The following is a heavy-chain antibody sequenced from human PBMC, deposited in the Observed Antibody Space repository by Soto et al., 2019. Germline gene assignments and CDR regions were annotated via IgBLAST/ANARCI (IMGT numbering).Heavy chain of an antibody. CDR1: GYTFTSYA. V-gene: IGHV1-3*01. CDR3: ARDFMTTSDYFDY. D-gene: IGHD4-4*01. J-gene: IGHJ4*02. Sequence: GASVKVSCKASGYTFTSYAMHWVRQAPGQRLEWMGWINADNGNTKYAQKFQGRVTMTTDTSTSTAYMELRSLRSDDTAVYYCARDFMTTSDYFDYWGQGTLVTVSS. CDR2: INADNGNT.